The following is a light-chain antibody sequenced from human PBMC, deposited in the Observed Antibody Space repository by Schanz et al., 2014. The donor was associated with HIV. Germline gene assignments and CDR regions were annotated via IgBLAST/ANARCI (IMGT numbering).Light chain of an antibody. J-gene: IGLJ2*01. CDR2: DVS. V-gene: IGLV2-14*03. Sequence: QSALTQTASVSGSPGQSITISCTGTSSDVGGYNYVSWYQHHPGKAPKLMIYDVSNRPSGASNRFSGSKSGNTASLTISGLQAEDEADYYCSSYTSSSTLIFGGGTKLTVL. CDR3: SSYTSSSTLI. CDR1: SSDVGGYNY.